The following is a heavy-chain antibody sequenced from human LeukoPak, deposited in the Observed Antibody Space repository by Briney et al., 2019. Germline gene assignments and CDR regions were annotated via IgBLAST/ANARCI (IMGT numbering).Heavy chain of an antibody. CDR1: GYTFTSYY. J-gene: IGHJ4*02. Sequence: ASVKVSCKASGYTFTSYYMHWVRQAPGQGLEWMGIINPSGGSTSYAQKFQGRVTMTRDTSTSTVYMELSSLRSEDTAVYYCARGGRQNYYDSSGYHRKGGIDYWAREPWSPSPQ. V-gene: IGHV1-46*01. D-gene: IGHD3-22*01. CDR3: ARGGRQNYYDSSGYHRKGGIDY. CDR2: INPSGGST.